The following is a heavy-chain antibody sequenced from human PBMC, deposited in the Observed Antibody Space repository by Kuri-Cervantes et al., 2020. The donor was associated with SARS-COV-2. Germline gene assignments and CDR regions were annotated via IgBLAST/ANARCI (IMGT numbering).Heavy chain of an antibody. V-gene: IGHV3-7*01. CDR1: GFTFSSYW. Sequence: ETLSLTCAASGFTFSSYWMSWVRQAPGKGLEWVANIKQDGSEKYYVDSVKGRFTISRDNAKNSLLLQMNSLRAEDTAVYYCARVRLYSSSWSENYFDYWGQGTLVTVSS. CDR2: IKQDGSEK. J-gene: IGHJ4*02. D-gene: IGHD6-13*01. CDR3: ARVRLYSSSWSENYFDY.